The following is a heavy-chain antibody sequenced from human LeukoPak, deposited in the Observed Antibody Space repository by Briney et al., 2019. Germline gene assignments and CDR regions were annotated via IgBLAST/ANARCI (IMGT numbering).Heavy chain of an antibody. V-gene: IGHV1-18*01. CDR3: ARGAFYYGSGSYGGDYFGD. Sequence: AAVTVSCKASGYTFTDYGIAWVRQVPGQGLEWMGWISTYNDITKYAEKVEDRVTMTTDTSTSTVYMELRSLRSDDTAIYYCARGAFYYGSGSYGGDYFGDWGQGTRVTVSS. J-gene: IGHJ4*02. CDR1: GYTFTDYG. D-gene: IGHD3-10*01. CDR2: ISTYNDIT.